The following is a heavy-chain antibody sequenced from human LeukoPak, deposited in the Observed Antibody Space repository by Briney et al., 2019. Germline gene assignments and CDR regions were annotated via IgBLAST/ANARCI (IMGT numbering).Heavy chain of an antibody. CDR2: ISSSSSYI. Sequence: PGGSLRLSCAASGFTFSSYSMNWVPQAPGKGLEWVSSISSSSSYIYYADSVKGRFTISRDNAKNSLHLQMNSLRAEDTAVYYCARDMRDYMDYYYSSMDVWGKGTTVTVSS. J-gene: IGHJ6*03. CDR3: ARDMRDYMDYYYSSMDV. D-gene: IGHD4-11*01. V-gene: IGHV3-21*01. CDR1: GFTFSSYS.